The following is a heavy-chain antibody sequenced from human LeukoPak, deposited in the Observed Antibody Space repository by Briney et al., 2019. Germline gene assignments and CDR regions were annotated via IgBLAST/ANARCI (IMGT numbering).Heavy chain of an antibody. CDR1: GYTFTGSY. Sequence: ASVKVSCKASGYTFTGSYIHWVRQAPGQGLEWMGWINPNSGGTNYAQKFQGRVTMTRDTSISTAYMELSRLRSDDTAVYYCARVPKYYYDSSGQYFQHWGQGTLVTVSS. CDR2: INPNSGGT. V-gene: IGHV1-2*02. J-gene: IGHJ1*01. CDR3: ARVPKYYYDSSGQYFQH. D-gene: IGHD3-22*01.